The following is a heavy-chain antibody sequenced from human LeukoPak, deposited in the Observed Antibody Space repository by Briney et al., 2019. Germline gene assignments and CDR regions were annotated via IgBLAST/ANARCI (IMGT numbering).Heavy chain of an antibody. Sequence: SETLSLTCAVYGGSFSGYYWIWIRQPPGKGLEWIGEINHSGSTDYNPSLKSRVTISVDTSKNQFSLKLTSVTAADTAVYYCARKASYCGGDCHRKQKYYFDYWGQGTLVTVSS. CDR2: INHSGST. CDR1: GGSFSGYY. V-gene: IGHV4-34*01. CDR3: ARKASYCGGDCHRKQKYYFDY. D-gene: IGHD2-21*02. J-gene: IGHJ4*02.